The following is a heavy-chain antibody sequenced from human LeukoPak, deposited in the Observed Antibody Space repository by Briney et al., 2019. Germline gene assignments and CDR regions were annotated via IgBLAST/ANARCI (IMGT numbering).Heavy chain of an antibody. V-gene: IGHV3-7*01. CDR2: IKQDGSVK. CDR1: GFTFSSYW. Sequence: GGSLRLSCAASGFTFSSYWMSWVRQAPGKGLEWVANIKQDGSVKYYVDSVKGRFTISRDNARNSLYLQMNSLRAEDTAVYYCARERGSKCFDYWGQGTLVTVSS. CDR3: ARERGSKCFDY. D-gene: IGHD3-10*01. J-gene: IGHJ4*02.